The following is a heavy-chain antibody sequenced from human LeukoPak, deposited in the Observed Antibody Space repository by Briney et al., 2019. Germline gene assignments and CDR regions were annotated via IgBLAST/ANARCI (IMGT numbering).Heavy chain of an antibody. CDR1: GFTFSSYT. Sequence: PGGSLRLSCAASGFTFSSYTMSWARLAPGKGLEWVSTITTSGGNTYYADSVKGRFTVSRDNPKNTLFLQMNSLRAEDTAAYYCAKGSFWGQGTLVTVSS. D-gene: IGHD3-10*01. V-gene: IGHV3-23*01. CDR3: AKGSF. CDR2: ITTSGGNT. J-gene: IGHJ4*02.